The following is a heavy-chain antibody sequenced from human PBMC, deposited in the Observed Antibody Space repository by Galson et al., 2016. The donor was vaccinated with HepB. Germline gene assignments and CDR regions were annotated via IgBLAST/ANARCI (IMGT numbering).Heavy chain of an antibody. CDR3: ARVASRYSFDI. Sequence: QSGAEVKKSGESLKISCKASGYTFTNYWIGWLRQMPGKGLEWMGIIFASDADTRYSPSLQGQVTISADKSVSTAYLQWSSLKASDTAMYYCARVASRYSFDIWGQGTMVTVSS. J-gene: IGHJ3*02. D-gene: IGHD2-15*01. CDR2: IFASDADT. V-gene: IGHV5-51*01. CDR1: GYTFTNYW.